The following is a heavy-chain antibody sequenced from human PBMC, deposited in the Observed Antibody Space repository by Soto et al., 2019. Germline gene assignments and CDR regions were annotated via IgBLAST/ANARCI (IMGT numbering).Heavy chain of an antibody. Sequence: QVQLQESGPGLVKPSETLSLTCTVSGGSISSYYWSWIRQPPGKGLEWIGYIYYSGSTNYNPSLKSRVTISVDTSKNQFSLKLSSVTAADTAVYYCAREVWSDFWSGYQNNWFDPWGQGTLVTVSS. J-gene: IGHJ5*02. D-gene: IGHD3-3*01. CDR2: IYYSGST. CDR1: GGSISSYY. V-gene: IGHV4-59*01. CDR3: AREVWSDFWSGYQNNWFDP.